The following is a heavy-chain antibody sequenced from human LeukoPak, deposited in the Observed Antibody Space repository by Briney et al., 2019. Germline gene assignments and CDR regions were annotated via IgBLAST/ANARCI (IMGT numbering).Heavy chain of an antibody. V-gene: IGHV4-59*01. CDR3: ARVSSGWPYYYYGMDV. D-gene: IGHD6-19*01. Sequence: PSETLSLTCAVYGGSFSSYYWSWIRQPPGKGLEWIGYIYYSGSTNYNPSLKSRVTISVDTSKNQFSLRLSSVTAADTAVYYCARVSSGWPYYYYGMDVWGQGTTVTVSS. CDR2: IYYSGST. J-gene: IGHJ6*02. CDR1: GGSFSSYY.